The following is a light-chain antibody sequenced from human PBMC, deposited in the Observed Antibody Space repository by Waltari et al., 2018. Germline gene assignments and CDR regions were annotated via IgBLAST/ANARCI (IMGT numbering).Light chain of an antibody. CDR1: QKISNN. J-gene: IGKJ3*01. CDR2: GPT. CDR3: LQYNDWPPLFT. V-gene: IGKV3-15*01. Sequence: EIEMTQSPAIMSVSPGERVTLSCRASQKISNNFAWYQQKPGQAPRLLSYGPTTRASGIPGRVSGSGSGTESTLTIDGLQSEDFAVYYCLQYNDWPPLFTFGPGTKVEIK.